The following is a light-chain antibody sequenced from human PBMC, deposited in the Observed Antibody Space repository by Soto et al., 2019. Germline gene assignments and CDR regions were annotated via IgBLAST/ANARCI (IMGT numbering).Light chain of an antibody. Sequence: DIQLTQSPSFLSASVGDRVTITCRASQGISSYLAWYQQKPGKAPKLLIYAASTLQSGVPSRFRGSGSGTDFTLTINSLQPEDVATYSCQKYSSVPLFGPGTKVDIK. J-gene: IGKJ3*01. CDR2: AAS. CDR1: QGISSY. V-gene: IGKV1-27*01. CDR3: QKYSSVPL.